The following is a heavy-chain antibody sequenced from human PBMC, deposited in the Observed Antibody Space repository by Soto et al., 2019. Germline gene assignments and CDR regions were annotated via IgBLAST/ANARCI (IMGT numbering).Heavy chain of an antibody. D-gene: IGHD5-18*01. Sequence: QVQLQESGPGLVKPSGTLSLTCAVSGGSISSSNWWSWVRLPPGKGLEWIGEIYHSGSTNYNPSLKSRVTISVDESKNQFSLKLSSVTAADTAVYYCARCTDTAMVDDAFDIWGQGTMVTVSS. CDR3: ARCTDTAMVDDAFDI. CDR2: IYHSGST. J-gene: IGHJ3*02. V-gene: IGHV4-4*02. CDR1: GGSISSSNW.